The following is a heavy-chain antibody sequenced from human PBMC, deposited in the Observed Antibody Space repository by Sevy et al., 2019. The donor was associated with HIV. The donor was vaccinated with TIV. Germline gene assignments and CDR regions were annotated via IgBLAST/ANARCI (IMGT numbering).Heavy chain of an antibody. CDR3: ARDRCSSTSCFGYYYYGMDV. CDR2: INPNSGGT. D-gene: IGHD2-2*01. Sequence: ASVKVSCKASGYTFTGYYMHWVRQAPGQGLERMGWINPNSGGTNYAQKFQGRVTMTRDTSISTAYMELSRLRSDDTAVYYCARDRCSSTSCFGYYYYGMDVWGQGTTVTVSS. J-gene: IGHJ6*02. V-gene: IGHV1-2*02. CDR1: GYTFTGYY.